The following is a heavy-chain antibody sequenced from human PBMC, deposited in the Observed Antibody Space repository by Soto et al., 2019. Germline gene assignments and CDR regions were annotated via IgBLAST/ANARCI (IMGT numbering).Heavy chain of an antibody. Sequence: PSETLSLTCTVSGGSISSYYWSWIRQPPGKGLEWIGYIYYSGSTNYNPSLKSRVTISVDTSKNQFSLKLSSVTAADTAVYYCAGLVVPAATYYFDYWGQGTLVPVSS. D-gene: IGHD2-2*01. V-gene: IGHV4-59*01. CDR3: AGLVVPAATYYFDY. J-gene: IGHJ4*02. CDR2: IYYSGST. CDR1: GGSISSYY.